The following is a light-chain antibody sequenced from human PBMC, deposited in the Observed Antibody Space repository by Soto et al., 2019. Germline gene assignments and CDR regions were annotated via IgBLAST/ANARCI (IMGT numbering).Light chain of an antibody. CDR3: LQYDSYPVT. Sequence: DIQMTQSPSSVSASVGDRVTIAFLASQGISSWLAWYQQKQGKAPKLLIDAASSLQSGVPSRFSGSGSGTDFTLTISSLQPEDFATYYCLQYDSYPVTFGQGTRLEIK. CDR1: QGISSW. CDR2: AAS. J-gene: IGKJ5*01. V-gene: IGKV1D-12*01.